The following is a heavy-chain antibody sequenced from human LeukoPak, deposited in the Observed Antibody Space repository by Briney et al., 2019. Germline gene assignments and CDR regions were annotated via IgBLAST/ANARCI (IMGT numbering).Heavy chain of an antibody. CDR2: IYYSGST. V-gene: IGHV4-39*01. Sequence: PSETLSPTCTVSGGSISSDSYYWGWIRQPPGKGLEWSGSIYYSGSTYYNPSLKSRVTISVDTSKNQFSQKLSSLTAADTAVYYCARQVGGYSGPPPTVDYWGQGTLVTVSS. CDR1: GGSISSDSYY. J-gene: IGHJ4*02. CDR3: ARQVGGYSGPPPTVDY. D-gene: IGHD5-12*01.